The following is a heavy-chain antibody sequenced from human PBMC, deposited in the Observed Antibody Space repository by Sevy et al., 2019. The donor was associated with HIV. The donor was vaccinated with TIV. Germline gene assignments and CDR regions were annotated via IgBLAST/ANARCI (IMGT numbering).Heavy chain of an antibody. CDR1: GGSISSSSYY. V-gene: IGHV4-39*01. D-gene: IGHD2-2*02. CDR3: ARHKGDYCSSTSCYRYREFDY. CDR2: IYYSGST. J-gene: IGHJ4*02. Sequence: SETLSLTCTVSGGSISSSSYYWGCLRQPTGQGLEWLGSIYYSGSTYYNPSLKSPVTISVNTSKNKFTLKLSPVTAAETAVDYGARHKGDYCSSTSCYRYREFDYWGQGTLVTVSS.